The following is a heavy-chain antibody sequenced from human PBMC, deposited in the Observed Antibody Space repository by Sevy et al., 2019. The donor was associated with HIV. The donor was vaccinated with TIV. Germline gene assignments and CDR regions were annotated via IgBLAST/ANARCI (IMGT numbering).Heavy chain of an antibody. CDR1: GYNFTSYY. D-gene: IGHD3-16*01. CDR3: TRVRSFGFEY. Sequence: ASVKVSCKAAGYNFTSYYIHWVRQAPGQRLEWMGIITPSGDTTTYSQKFQGRVTMTSDTSTSTVYMELSSLRYDDTAEYYCTRVRSFGFEYWGQGTLVTVSS. J-gene: IGHJ4*02. CDR2: ITPSGDTT. V-gene: IGHV1-46*01.